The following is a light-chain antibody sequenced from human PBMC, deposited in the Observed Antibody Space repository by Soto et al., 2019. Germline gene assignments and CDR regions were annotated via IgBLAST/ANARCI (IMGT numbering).Light chain of an antibody. CDR2: GAS. V-gene: IGKV1-39*01. CDR1: QSISNY. J-gene: IGKJ2*01. Sequence: DIQMTHSPPSLSASVGARVTIICRATQSISNYLNWYQQKPGKAPKLLIYGASSLESGVPSRFSGSGSGTDFTLTIASLQPEDFGTYYCQQSYSTPYTFGQGTILEIK. CDR3: QQSYSTPYT.